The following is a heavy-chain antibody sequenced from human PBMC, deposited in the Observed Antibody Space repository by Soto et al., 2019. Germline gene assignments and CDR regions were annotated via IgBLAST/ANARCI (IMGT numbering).Heavy chain of an antibody. Sequence: SEPQALTCAVTGGTSRSGGYYWSWISTHPGKGLEWIGYIYYSGSTYYNPSLKSRVTISVDTSKNQFSLKLSSVTAADTALYYCARDPPDFLSGVDCWVQGTLVTVSS. J-gene: IGHJ4*02. D-gene: IGHD1-26*01. CDR3: ARDPPDFLSGVDC. CDR2: IYYSGST. CDR1: GGTSRSGGYY. V-gene: IGHV4-31*11.